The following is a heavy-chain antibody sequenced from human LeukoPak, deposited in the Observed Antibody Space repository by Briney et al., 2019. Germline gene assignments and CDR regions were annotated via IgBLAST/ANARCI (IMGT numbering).Heavy chain of an antibody. J-gene: IGHJ6*03. Sequence: KPSETLSLTCTVSGGSISSYYGSWIRHPPGKGLEWIGYIYYSGRPNYNPSLKSRVNISVDTSKNQFSLKLSSVTAADTAVYYCARVLPMVRGVIYYYYYMDVWGKGTTVTVSS. D-gene: IGHD3-10*01. CDR3: ARVLPMVRGVIYYYYYMDV. V-gene: IGHV4-59*01. CDR1: GGSISSYY. CDR2: IYYSGRP.